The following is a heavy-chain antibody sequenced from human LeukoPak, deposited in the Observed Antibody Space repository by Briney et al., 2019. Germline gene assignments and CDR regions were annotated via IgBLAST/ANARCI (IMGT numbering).Heavy chain of an antibody. J-gene: IGHJ4*02. D-gene: IGHD3-22*01. V-gene: IGHV3-30-3*01. CDR3: ARDRGGYYDSSADLTFDY. CDR1: GFTFSDYY. Sequence: GGSLRLSCAASGFTFSDYYMSWIRQAPGKGLEWVAVISYDGSNKYYADSVKGRFTISRDNSKNTLYLQMNSLRAEDTAVYYCARDRGGYYDSSADLTFDYWGQGTLVTVSS. CDR2: ISYDGSNK.